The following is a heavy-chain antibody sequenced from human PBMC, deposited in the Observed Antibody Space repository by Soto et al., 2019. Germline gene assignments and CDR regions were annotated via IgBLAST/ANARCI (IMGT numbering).Heavy chain of an antibody. Sequence: SETLSLTCDVYGGSFSDYIWTWIRQTPGKGLRWIGQINHSGSANYNPSLKSRVTISVHTSSSQFSLGLSSVTAADTAVYYCARGLISGSHYSGGWYYFDSWGQGTQVTVSS. J-gene: IGHJ4*02. V-gene: IGHV4-34*01. CDR3: ARGLISGSHYSGGWYYFDS. CDR2: INHSGSA. D-gene: IGHD1-26*01. CDR1: GGSFSDYI.